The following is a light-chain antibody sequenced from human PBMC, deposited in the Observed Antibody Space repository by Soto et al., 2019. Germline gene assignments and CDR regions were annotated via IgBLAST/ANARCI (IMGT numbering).Light chain of an antibody. Sequence: IQFTPSPSSLSASVGDRVTINCRASQGISSYLAWYQQKQGKAPKXLIYAASTLQSGVPSRFTGSGSGTDLTITITSLQSEDCEVYDGQQYNNWPWTFGQGTKVDIK. CDR2: AAS. V-gene: IGKV1-9*01. CDR1: QGISSY. CDR3: QQYNNWPWT. J-gene: IGKJ1*01.